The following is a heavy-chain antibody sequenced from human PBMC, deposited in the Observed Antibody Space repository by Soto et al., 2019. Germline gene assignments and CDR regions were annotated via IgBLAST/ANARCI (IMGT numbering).Heavy chain of an antibody. J-gene: IGHJ6*02. Sequence: KPSETLSLTCTVSGGSISSGGYYWSWIRQHPGKGLEWIGYIYYSGSTYYNPSLKSRVTISVDTSKNQFSLKLSSVTAADTAVYYCARDEHYYYYGMDVWGQGTTVTVSS. V-gene: IGHV4-31*03. CDR2: IYYSGST. CDR3: ARDEHYYYYGMDV. CDR1: GGSISSGGYY.